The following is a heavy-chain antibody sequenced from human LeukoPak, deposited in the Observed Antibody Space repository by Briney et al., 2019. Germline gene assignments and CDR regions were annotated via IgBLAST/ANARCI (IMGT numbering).Heavy chain of an antibody. Sequence: PSETLSLTCAVYGGSFSGYYWSWIRQPPGKGLEWIGEINHSGSTNYNPSLKSRVTISVDTSENQFSLKLSSVTAADTAVYYCARVRNYIGYWGQGTLVTVSS. CDR2: INHSGST. J-gene: IGHJ4*02. CDR3: ARVRNYIGY. CDR1: GGSFSGYY. D-gene: IGHD3-10*01. V-gene: IGHV4-34*01.